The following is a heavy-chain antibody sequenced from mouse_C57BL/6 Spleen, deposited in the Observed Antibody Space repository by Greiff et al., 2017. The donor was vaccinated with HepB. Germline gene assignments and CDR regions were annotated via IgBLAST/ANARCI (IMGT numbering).Heavy chain of an antibody. D-gene: IGHD1-1*01. CDR1: GFNIKDYY. V-gene: IGHV14-2*01. Sequence: EVQLQQSGAELVKPGASVKLSCTASGFNIKDYYMHWVKQRTEQGLEWIGRIDPEDGETKYAPKFQGKATITADTSSNTAYLQLSSLTSEDTAVYYCASPALMTTVVAGDYFDYWGQGTTLTVSS. CDR2: IDPEDGET. J-gene: IGHJ2*01. CDR3: ASPALMTTVVAGDYFDY.